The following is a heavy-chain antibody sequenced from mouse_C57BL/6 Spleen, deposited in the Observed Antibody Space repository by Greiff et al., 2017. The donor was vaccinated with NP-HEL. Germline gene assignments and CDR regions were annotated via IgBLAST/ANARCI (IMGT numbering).Heavy chain of an antibody. V-gene: IGHV1-64*01. CDR2: IHPNSGST. Sequence: QVQLQQPGAELVKPGASVKLSCKASGYTFTSYWMHWVKQRPGQGLEWIGMIHPNSGSTNYNEKFKSKATLTVDKSSSTAYMQLSSLTSEDSAVYYCAREDWDRVSFAYWGQGTLVTVSA. J-gene: IGHJ3*01. CDR1: GYTFTSYW. CDR3: AREDWDRVSFAY. D-gene: IGHD4-1*01.